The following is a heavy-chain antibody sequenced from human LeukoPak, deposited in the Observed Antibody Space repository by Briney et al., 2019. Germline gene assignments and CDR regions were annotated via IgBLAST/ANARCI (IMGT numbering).Heavy chain of an antibody. D-gene: IGHD1-14*01. Sequence: GGSLRLSCAASGFTFSSSWMHWVRQPPGKGLEWASRMNSDGTPTHYADSVKGRFTISRDNAKNTLYLEMNRLRVEDTAVYYCARAVYYRFDWGGPGTLVTVSS. CDR2: MNSDGTPT. CDR3: ARAVYYRFDW. J-gene: IGHJ4*02. V-gene: IGHV3-74*01. CDR1: GFTFSSSW.